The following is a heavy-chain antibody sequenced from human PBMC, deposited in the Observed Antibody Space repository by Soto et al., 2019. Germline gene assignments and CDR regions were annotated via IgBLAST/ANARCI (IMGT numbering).Heavy chain of an antibody. CDR3: AISLLEVQGGDAFDI. J-gene: IGHJ3*02. D-gene: IGHD1-1*01. V-gene: IGHV1-2*04. Sequence: ASVKVSCKASGYTFTGYYMHWVRQAPGQGLEWMGWINPNSGGTNYAQKFQGWVTMTRDTSISTAYMELSRLRSDDTAVYYCAISLLEVQGGDAFDIWGQGTLVIVSS. CDR1: GYTFTGYY. CDR2: INPNSGGT.